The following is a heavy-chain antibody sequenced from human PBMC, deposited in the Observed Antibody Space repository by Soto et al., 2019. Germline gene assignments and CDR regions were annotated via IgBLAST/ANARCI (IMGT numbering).Heavy chain of an antibody. CDR2: ISSSGSTI. D-gene: IGHD2-2*01. Sequence: GGSLRLSCAASGFTFSDYYMSWIRQAPGKGLEWVSYISSSGSTIYYADSVKGRFTISRDNAKNSLYLQMNSLRAEDTAVYYCARDRERYCSSTSCYVYRAVYWGQGTMVTGSS. V-gene: IGHV3-11*01. CDR3: ARDRERYCSSTSCYVYRAVY. J-gene: IGHJ4*02. CDR1: GFTFSDYY.